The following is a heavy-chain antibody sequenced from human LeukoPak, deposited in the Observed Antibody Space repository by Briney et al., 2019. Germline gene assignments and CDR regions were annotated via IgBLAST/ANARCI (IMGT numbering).Heavy chain of an antibody. CDR2: INHSGST. J-gene: IGHJ4*02. CDR3: ARGRYYYDSSGYYRWSYYFDY. V-gene: IGHV4-34*01. D-gene: IGHD3-22*01. CDR1: GFTFSSYW. Sequence: LSCAASGFTFSSYWMSWVRQAPGKGLEWIGEINHSGSTNYNPSLKSRVTISVDTSKNQFSLKLSSVTAADTAVYYCARGRYYYDSSGYYRWSYYFDYWGQGTLVTVSS.